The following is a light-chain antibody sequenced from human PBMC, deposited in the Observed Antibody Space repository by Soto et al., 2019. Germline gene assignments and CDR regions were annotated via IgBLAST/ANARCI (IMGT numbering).Light chain of an antibody. CDR3: SSYTSSITPYV. V-gene: IGLV2-8*01. J-gene: IGLJ1*01. CDR2: EVS. CDR1: SSDVGGWNY. Sequence: QSVLTQPPSASGSPGQSVSISCTGTSSDVGGWNYVSWYQQHPGKAPKLMIYEVSKRPSGVPDRFSGSKSGNAAYLTISGLQADDEAEYYCSSYTSSITPYVFGTGTKLTVL.